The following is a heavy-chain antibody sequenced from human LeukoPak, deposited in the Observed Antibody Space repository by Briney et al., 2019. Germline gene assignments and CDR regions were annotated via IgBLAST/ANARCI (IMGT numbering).Heavy chain of an antibody. D-gene: IGHD4-23*01. Sequence: SETLSLTCTVSGGSISSSSYYWGWIRQPPGKGLEWIGSLYYSGSTYYNPSLKSRVTMSVDTSKNQFSLKLSSVTAADTAAYYCARNYDGAFDYWGQGTLVTVSS. CDR3: ARNYDGAFDY. V-gene: IGHV4-39*01. CDR1: GGSISSSSYY. J-gene: IGHJ4*02. CDR2: LYYSGST.